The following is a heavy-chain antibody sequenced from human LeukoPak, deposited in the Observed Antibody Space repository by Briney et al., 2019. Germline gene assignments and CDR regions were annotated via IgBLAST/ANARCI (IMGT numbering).Heavy chain of an antibody. CDR1: GFTFSSYS. D-gene: IGHD3-3*01. J-gene: IGHJ4*02. Sequence: GGSLRLSCAASGFTFSSYSMNWVRQAPGKGLEWLSSISISSSYIYYADSVKGRFTISRDNAKNSLYLQMNSLRAEDTAVYYCARDDGVPIFGVVTNPFDYWGQGTLVTVSS. V-gene: IGHV3-21*01. CDR2: ISISSSYI. CDR3: ARDDGVPIFGVVTNPFDY.